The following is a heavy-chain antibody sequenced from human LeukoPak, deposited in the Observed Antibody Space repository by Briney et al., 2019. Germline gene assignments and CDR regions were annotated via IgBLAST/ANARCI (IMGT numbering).Heavy chain of an antibody. D-gene: IGHD3-10*01. CDR1: GFTFSSYW. CDR2: INSDGSIR. V-gene: IGHV3-74*01. CDR3: ARDTRSMVRGVIIPDALDI. Sequence: GGSLRLSCAASGFTFSSYWMRWVRQAPGKGLVWVSRINSDGSIRNYVDSVKGRSTISRDNAENSLYLQMNSLRAEDTAVYYCARDTRSMVRGVIIPDALDIWGQGTMVTVSS. J-gene: IGHJ3*02.